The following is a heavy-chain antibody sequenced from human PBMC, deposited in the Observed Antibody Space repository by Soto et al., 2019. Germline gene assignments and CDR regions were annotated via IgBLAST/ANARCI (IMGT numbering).Heavy chain of an antibody. J-gene: IGHJ4*02. D-gene: IGHD6-19*01. CDR3: AKDSPLTVYKSGWAQDY. Sequence: PGGSLRLSCGASGFRFSDYGMHWVRQAPGKGLEWVAIVSNEGSIKYYADSVKGRFTISRDNSKNTLYLQMNSLRVEDAAVYYCAKDSPLTVYKSGWAQDYWGQGTLVTVSS. CDR2: VSNEGSIK. V-gene: IGHV3-30*18. CDR1: GFRFSDYG.